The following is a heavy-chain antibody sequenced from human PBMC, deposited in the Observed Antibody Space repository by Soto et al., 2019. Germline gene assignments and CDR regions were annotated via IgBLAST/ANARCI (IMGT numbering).Heavy chain of an antibody. V-gene: IGHV3-23*01. Sequence: GGSLRLSCAASGFTFSSYAMSWVRQAPGKGLEWVSAISGSGGSTYYADSVKGRFTISRDNSKNTLYLQMNSLRAEDTAVYYCAKDGGDSSSWYWVLSYFDYWGQGTLVTVSS. CDR2: ISGSGGST. CDR3: AKDGGDSSSWYWVLSYFDY. J-gene: IGHJ4*02. CDR1: GFTFSSYA. D-gene: IGHD6-13*01.